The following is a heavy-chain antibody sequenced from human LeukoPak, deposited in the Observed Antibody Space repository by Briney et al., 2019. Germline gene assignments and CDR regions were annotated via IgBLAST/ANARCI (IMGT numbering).Heavy chain of an antibody. CDR2: IYSSGST. Sequence: SETLSLTCTVSGASITSYYWTWFRQPPGKGLEWIGHIYSSGSTNYNPSLKSRVTISVDTSKNQFSLKLSSVTAADTAVYYCARGASGSDYWGQGTLVTVSS. D-gene: IGHD1-26*01. V-gene: IGHV4-59*01. CDR1: GASITSYY. CDR3: ARGASGSDY. J-gene: IGHJ4*02.